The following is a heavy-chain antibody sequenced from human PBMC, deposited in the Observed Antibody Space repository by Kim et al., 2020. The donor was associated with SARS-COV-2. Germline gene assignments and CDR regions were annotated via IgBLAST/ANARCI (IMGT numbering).Heavy chain of an antibody. J-gene: IGHJ4*02. Sequence: EGSEKCYVDSVKGRFTISRDNAKNSLYLETNSLRAEDTAVYFCARGNALAYWGQGTLVTVSS. CDR2: EGSEK. D-gene: IGHD3-16*01. V-gene: IGHV3-7*04. CDR3: ARGNALAY.